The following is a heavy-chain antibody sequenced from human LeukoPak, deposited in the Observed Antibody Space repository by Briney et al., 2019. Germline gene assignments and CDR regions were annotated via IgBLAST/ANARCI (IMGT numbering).Heavy chain of an antibody. Sequence: GGSLRLSCAASGFTFSSYSMNRVRQAPGKGLEWVSYISSSSSTIYYADSVKGRFTISRDNAKNSLYLQMNSLRAEDTAVYYCARAKGIGLRGYSYGYYFDYWGQGILVTVSS. CDR2: ISSSSSTI. V-gene: IGHV3-48*01. CDR1: GFTFSSYS. CDR3: ARAKGIGLRGYSYGYYFDY. J-gene: IGHJ4*02. D-gene: IGHD5-18*01.